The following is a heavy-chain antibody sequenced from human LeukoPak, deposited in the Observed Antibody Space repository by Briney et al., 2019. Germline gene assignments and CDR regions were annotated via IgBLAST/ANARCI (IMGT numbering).Heavy chain of an antibody. V-gene: IGHV3-53*01. J-gene: IGHJ6*02. CDR2: IYSGGST. D-gene: IGHD6-13*01. CDR3: ASSLSNLQLSTWGMDV. CDR1: GFAFSSYA. Sequence: PGGSLRLSCAGSGFAFSSYAMSWVRQAPGKGLEWVSVIYSGGSTYYADSVKGRFTISRDNSKHTLFLQMNSLRAEDTAVYYCASSLSNLQLSTWGMDVWGQGTTVTVSS.